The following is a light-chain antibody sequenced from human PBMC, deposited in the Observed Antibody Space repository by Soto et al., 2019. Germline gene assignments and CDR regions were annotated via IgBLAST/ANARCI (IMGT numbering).Light chain of an antibody. CDR1: QTVRANY. J-gene: IGKJ1*01. Sequence: EMVLTQSPGTLSLSPGDRATLSWRASQTVRANYLAWYQQKPGQAPRLVIHGASNRDTEIPDRISGSGAGTDFTLTISRLEPEDVAVDYCPQYGDSTVTFGQGTKV. V-gene: IGKV3-20*01. CDR3: PQYGDSTVT. CDR2: GAS.